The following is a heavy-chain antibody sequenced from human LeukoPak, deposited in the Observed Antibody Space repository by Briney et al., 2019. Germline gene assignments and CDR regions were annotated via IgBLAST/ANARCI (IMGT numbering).Heavy chain of an antibody. CDR1: GGTFSSYA. CDR3: ARGTYYDFWSGYPLFDY. CDR2: IIPIFGTA. J-gene: IGHJ4*02. D-gene: IGHD3-3*01. Sequence: ASVKVSCKASGGTFSSYAISWVRQAPGQGLEWMGGIIPIFGTANYAQKFQGRATITTDESTSTAYMELSSLRSEDTAVYYCARGTYYDFWSGYPLFDYWGQGTLVTVSS. V-gene: IGHV1-69*05.